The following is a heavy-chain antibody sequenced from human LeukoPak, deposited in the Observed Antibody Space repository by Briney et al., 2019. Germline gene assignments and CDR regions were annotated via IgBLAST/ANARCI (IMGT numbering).Heavy chain of an antibody. D-gene: IGHD3-22*01. CDR2: INYSGST. CDR1: GGSISSYSYY. J-gene: IGHJ4*01. CDR3: VTIMYDSSGYSYFDL. Sequence: WETLCLSCTVSGGSISSYSYYWGCIRQPPGKGLEWIGSINYSGSTNYTPSLKTRVTISVDTSRDQFSPKMSSVTAADTAVYYCVTIMYDSSGYSYFDLWGHGNLVSVSS. V-gene: IGHV4-39*01.